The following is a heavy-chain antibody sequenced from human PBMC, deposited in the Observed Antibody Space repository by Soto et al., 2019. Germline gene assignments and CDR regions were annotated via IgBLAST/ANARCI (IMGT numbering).Heavy chain of an antibody. Sequence: SETLSLTCSVSGDPISSGDYNWNWIRQHPGEGPEWIGYIYYSGISNFNPSLRSRVTISVDTAQNQFSLRLASVTAADTAVYYCARARRYSSTWFWFDPWGQGTLVTVSS. CDR1: GDPISSGDYN. CDR3: ARARRYSSTWFWFDP. D-gene: IGHD6-13*01. V-gene: IGHV4-31*03. J-gene: IGHJ5*02. CDR2: IYYSGIS.